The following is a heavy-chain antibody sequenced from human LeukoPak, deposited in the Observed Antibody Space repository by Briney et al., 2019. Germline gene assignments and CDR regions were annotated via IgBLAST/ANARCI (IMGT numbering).Heavy chain of an antibody. CDR3: AREVRDDFCSGHTIGFDY. Sequence: PSETLSLTCTVSGGSISSYYWNWIRQPPGKGLEWIGYIYYSGSTNYNPSLKSRVTISVDTSKNQFSLKLSSVTAADTAVYYCAREVRDDFCSGHTIGFDYWGQGTLVTVSS. CDR1: GGSISSYY. J-gene: IGHJ4*02. CDR2: IYYSGST. D-gene: IGHD3-3*01. V-gene: IGHV4-59*01.